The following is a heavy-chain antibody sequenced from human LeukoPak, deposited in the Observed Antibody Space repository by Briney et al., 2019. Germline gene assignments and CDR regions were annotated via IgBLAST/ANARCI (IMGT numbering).Heavy chain of an antibody. D-gene: IGHD6-13*01. CDR2: IKHDGSEK. CDR3: AREGITAAADY. J-gene: IGHJ4*02. V-gene: IGHV3-7*01. CDR1: GFTFSNYW. Sequence: GGSLRLSCEASGFTFSNYWMNWVRQAPGKGLEWVANIKHDGSEKYYVDSVRGRFTISRDNAKNSLYLQVNSLRAEDTAVYYCAREGITAAADYWGQGTLVTVSS.